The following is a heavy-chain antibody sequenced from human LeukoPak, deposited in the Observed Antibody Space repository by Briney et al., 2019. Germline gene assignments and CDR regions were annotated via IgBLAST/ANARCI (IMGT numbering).Heavy chain of an antibody. V-gene: IGHV3-74*01. Sequence: GGSLRLSCAASGFTFSSYWMHWVRQAPGKGLVWVSRINSDGSSTSYADSVKGRFTISRDNAKNTLYLQMNSLRAEDTAVYYCARYRSTRRRFDPWGQGTLVTVSS. J-gene: IGHJ5*02. CDR2: INSDGSST. CDR1: GFTFSSYW. D-gene: IGHD2-2*01. CDR3: ARYRSTRRRFDP.